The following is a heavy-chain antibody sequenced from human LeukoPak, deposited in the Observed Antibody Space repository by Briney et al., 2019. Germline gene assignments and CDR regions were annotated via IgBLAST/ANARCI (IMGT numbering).Heavy chain of an antibody. D-gene: IGHD3-9*01. Sequence: GASVKVSCKASGYTFTSYAMHWVRQPPGQRLEWMGWINAGNGNTKYSQKFQGRVTITRDTSASTAYMELSSLRSEDTAVYYCAREEQGILTGYYGFDYWGQGTLVTVSS. CDR1: GYTFTSYA. V-gene: IGHV1-3*01. CDR3: AREEQGILTGYYGFDY. CDR2: INAGNGNT. J-gene: IGHJ4*02.